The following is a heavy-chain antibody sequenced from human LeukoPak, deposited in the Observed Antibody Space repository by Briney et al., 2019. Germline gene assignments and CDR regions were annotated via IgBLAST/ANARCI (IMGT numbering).Heavy chain of an antibody. J-gene: IGHJ3*02. Sequence: PSQTLSLTCPVSGGSISSYYWSWIRQPPGKGLEWNGYIHYSGTTNYNPSLKSRVTISVDTSKNQFSLKLSSVTAADTAVYYCARHSLAVRDCSGGSCYQAAFDIWGQGTMVTVSS. CDR3: ARHSLAVRDCSGGSCYQAAFDI. CDR2: IHYSGTT. D-gene: IGHD2-15*01. V-gene: IGHV4-59*08. CDR1: GGSISSYY.